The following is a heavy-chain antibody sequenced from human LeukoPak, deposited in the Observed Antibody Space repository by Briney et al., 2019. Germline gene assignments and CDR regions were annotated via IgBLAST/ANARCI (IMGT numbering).Heavy chain of an antibody. CDR1: GYSFTSYW. D-gene: IGHD5-18*01. J-gene: IGHJ4*02. CDR2: IQPGDSDT. V-gene: IGHV5-51*01. Sequence: GESLKISCKGSGYSFTSYWIGWVPQMPGKGLGWMGTIQPGDSDTRYSPSFQGQVTITADKSISTAYLQWSSVKAWDTAMDYCARREDTAMGRGHCDYWCQGTLITVSA. CDR3: ARREDTAMGRGHCDY.